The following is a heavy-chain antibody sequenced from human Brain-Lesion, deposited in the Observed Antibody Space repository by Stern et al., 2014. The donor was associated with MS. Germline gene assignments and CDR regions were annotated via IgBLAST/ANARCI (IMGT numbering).Heavy chain of an antibody. D-gene: IGHD6-19*01. Sequence: EVQLVESGGGLVQPGGSLRLSCAASGFSFSTYAMSWVRQAPGKGLQWVSVISRRGGPTYYADSVKGRFTISRNNSKNALYLQMDSLRADDTAVYCCAKWPHHIAVAGTRYFQHWGQGTLVTVSS. CDR1: GFSFSTYA. J-gene: IGHJ1*01. V-gene: IGHV3-23*04. CDR2: ISRRGGPT. CDR3: AKWPHHIAVAGTRYFQH.